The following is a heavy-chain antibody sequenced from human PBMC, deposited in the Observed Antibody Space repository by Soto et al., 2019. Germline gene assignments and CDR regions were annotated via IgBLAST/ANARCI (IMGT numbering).Heavy chain of an antibody. D-gene: IGHD5-18*01. CDR1: GFTFSGSA. CDR3: TCTRERPIQLWPRGVRGMDV. V-gene: IGHV3-73*02. J-gene: IGHJ6*02. CDR2: IRSKANSYAT. Sequence: EVQLVESGGGLVQPGGSLKLSCAASGFTFSGSAMHWVRQASGKGLEWVGRIRSKANSYATAYAASVKGRFTISRDDSKNTAYLQMNSLKTEDTAVYYCTCTRERPIQLWPRGVRGMDVWGQGTTVTVSS.